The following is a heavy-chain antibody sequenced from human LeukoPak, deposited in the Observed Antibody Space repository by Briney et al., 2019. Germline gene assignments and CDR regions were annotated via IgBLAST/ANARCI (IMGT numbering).Heavy chain of an antibody. D-gene: IGHD5-18*01. CDR2: IQYDGSNK. CDR3: VKDIRRGDNYGYDQFAY. J-gene: IGHJ4*02. V-gene: IGHV3-30*02. Sequence: GGSLRLSCAASGFNFNSYGMHWVRQASGKGLEWVTFIQYDGSNKYYADSVKGRFTISRDNSKKTLYLQLNSLRAEDTALYYCVKDIRRGDNYGYDQFAYWGQGTLVTVSS. CDR1: GFNFNSYG.